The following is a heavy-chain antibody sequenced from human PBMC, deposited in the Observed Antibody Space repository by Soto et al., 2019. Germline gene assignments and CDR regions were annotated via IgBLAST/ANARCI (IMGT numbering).Heavy chain of an antibody. CDR3: TTAMTTVLTPPDY. CDR1: GFTFSNAW. Sequence: EVQLVESGGGLVKPGGSLRLSCAASGFTFSNAWMSWVRQAPGKGLEWVGRIKSKTDGGTTDYAAPVKGRFTISRDDSKNTRYLQMNSLKTDDTAVYYCTTAMTTVLTPPDYWGQGTLVTVSS. J-gene: IGHJ4*02. CDR2: IKSKTDGGTT. D-gene: IGHD4-17*01. V-gene: IGHV3-15*01.